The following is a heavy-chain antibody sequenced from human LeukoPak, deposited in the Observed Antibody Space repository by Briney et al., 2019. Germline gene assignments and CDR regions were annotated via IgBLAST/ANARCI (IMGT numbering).Heavy chain of an antibody. CDR1: GYTFTSYY. V-gene: IGHV1-46*01. J-gene: IGHJ5*02. D-gene: IGHD4-11*01. CDR2: INPSGGST. CDR3: ARDHSNYEVPSRWFDP. Sequence: GASVKVSCKASGYTFTSYYMHWVRQAPGQGLEWMGIINPSGGSTSYAQKFQGRVTMTRDTSTSTVYMELSSLRSEDTAVYYCARDHSNYEVPSRWFDPWGQGTLVTVSS.